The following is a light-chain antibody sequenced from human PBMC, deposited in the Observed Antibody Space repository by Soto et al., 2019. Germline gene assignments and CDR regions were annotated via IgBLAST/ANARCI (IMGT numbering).Light chain of an antibody. CDR2: STN. J-gene: IGLJ2*01. CDR3: LLSYGGQLGV. Sequence: QTVVTQEPSLTVSPGGTVTLTCAPSSGAVTSGNYPNWFQQKPGQAPRALIYSTNHKYSWTPARFSGSLLGVKAALTLSGVQPEDEADYYCLLSYGGQLGVFGGGTQLTVL. CDR1: SGAVTSGNY. V-gene: IGLV7-43*01.